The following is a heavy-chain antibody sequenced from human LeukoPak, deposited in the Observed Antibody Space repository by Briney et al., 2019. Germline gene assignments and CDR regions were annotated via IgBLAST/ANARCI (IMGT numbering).Heavy chain of an antibody. J-gene: IGHJ1*01. CDR1: GYTFTNYG. D-gene: IGHD6-19*01. Sequence: ASVKVSCKASGYTFTNYGISWVRQAPGQGLEWMGWISAYNGNTNYAQKLQGRVTMTTDTSTSTAYMELRSLRSDDTAVYYCARDEREGSGWYNPAEYFQHWGQGTLVTVSS. CDR2: ISAYNGNT. V-gene: IGHV1-18*04. CDR3: ARDEREGSGWYNPAEYFQH.